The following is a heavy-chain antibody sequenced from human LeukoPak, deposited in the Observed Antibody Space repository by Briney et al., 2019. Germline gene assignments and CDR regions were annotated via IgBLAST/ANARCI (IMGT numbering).Heavy chain of an antibody. D-gene: IGHD1-1*01. Sequence: PGRSLRLSCAASGFIFSNDAMHWVRQAPGKGLEWVAFIWSDGSNKYYADSVKGRFTISRDNSEDTLYLQMNSLRVEDTAVYYCARDPAGSGFVFDSWGQGALVTVSS. J-gene: IGHJ4*02. CDR3: ARDPAGSGFVFDS. CDR1: GFIFSNDA. V-gene: IGHV3-33*01. CDR2: IWSDGSNK.